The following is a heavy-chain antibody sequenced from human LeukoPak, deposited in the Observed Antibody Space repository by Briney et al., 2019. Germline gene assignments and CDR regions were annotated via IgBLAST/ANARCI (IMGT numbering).Heavy chain of an antibody. J-gene: IGHJ4*02. Sequence: GGSLRLSCAAPGFTFSTYGMHWVRQAPGKGLEWVAVIWFDGSKKDYVDSVKGGFTISRDNAKNTLYVQMKSLRAEDTAVYFFAANFVAPGRGRDYWGQGTLVTVSS. CDR3: AANFVAPGRGRDY. CDR1: GFTFSTYG. CDR2: IWFDGSKK. D-gene: IGHD2/OR15-2a*01. V-gene: IGHV3-33*01.